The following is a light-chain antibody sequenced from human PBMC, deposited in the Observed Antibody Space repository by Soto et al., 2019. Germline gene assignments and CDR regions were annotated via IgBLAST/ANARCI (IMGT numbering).Light chain of an antibody. V-gene: IGKV3-15*01. CDR1: HSVSSN. Sequence: EIVMTQSPATLSVSPGERATLSCRASHSVSSNLAWYQQKPGQAARLLSYGASTRATGIPARFSGSGSGTEFTLTLSSLQSEDFEVYYCQKYSYWSYTFDQGTNLESK. J-gene: IGKJ2*01. CDR3: QKYSYWSYT. CDR2: GAS.